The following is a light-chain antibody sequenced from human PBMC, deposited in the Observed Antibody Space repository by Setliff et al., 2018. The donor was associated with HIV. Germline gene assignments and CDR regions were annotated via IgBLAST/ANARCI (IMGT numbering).Light chain of an antibody. CDR1: NIGSKS. Sequence: SYELTQPHSVSVATAQTGPRITCGGNNIGSKSVHWYQQKPGQAPVLVTSYDSDRPSGIPERFSGSNSGNTATLTISRVEAGDEADYYCQVWDSSSDHPYVFGTGTKGTVL. CDR2: YDS. V-gene: IGLV3-21*04. J-gene: IGLJ1*01. CDR3: QVWDSSSDHPYV.